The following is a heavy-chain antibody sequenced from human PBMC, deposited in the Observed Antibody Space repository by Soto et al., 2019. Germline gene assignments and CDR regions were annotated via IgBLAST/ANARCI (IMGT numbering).Heavy chain of an antibody. J-gene: IGHJ6*02. Sequence: ESLKISCLGSGYSFSNYWIGWVRQIPGKGLEWMGIIYPGDSDARYSPSFQGQVTISADKSITTAYLQWSSLKASDTAMYYCATTTTDYFAMDVWGQGTSVTVSS. CDR2: IYPGDSDA. D-gene: IGHD1-1*01. CDR3: ATTTTDYFAMDV. V-gene: IGHV5-51*01. CDR1: GYSFSNYW.